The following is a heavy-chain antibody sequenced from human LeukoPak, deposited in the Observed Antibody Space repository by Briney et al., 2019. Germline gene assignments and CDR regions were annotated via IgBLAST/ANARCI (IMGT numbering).Heavy chain of an antibody. J-gene: IGHJ4*02. D-gene: IGHD2-21*01. CDR3: ARGTVTTVIASPLYYFDY. V-gene: IGHV1-69*13. CDR2: IIPIFGTA. CDR1: GYTLTELS. Sequence: SVKVSCKVSGYTLTELSMHWVRQAPGKGLEWMGGIIPIFGTANYAQKFQGRVTITADESTSTAYMELSSLRSEDTAVYYCARGTVTTVIASPLYYFDYWGQGTLVTVSS.